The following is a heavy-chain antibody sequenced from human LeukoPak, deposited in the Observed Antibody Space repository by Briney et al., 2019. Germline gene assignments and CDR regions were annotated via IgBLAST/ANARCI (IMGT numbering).Heavy chain of an antibody. J-gene: IGHJ4*02. CDR3: ASGKTAAGTDY. Sequence: SETLSLTCTVSGGSISRSNYYWGWIRQPPGKGLEWVGSIHYSGSTYYNPSLKSRVTVSVDTSKNQFTLKLSSVTAADTAVYYCASGKTAAGTDYWGQGTLVTVSS. CDR1: GGSISRSNYY. V-gene: IGHV4-39*06. D-gene: IGHD6-13*01. CDR2: IHYSGST.